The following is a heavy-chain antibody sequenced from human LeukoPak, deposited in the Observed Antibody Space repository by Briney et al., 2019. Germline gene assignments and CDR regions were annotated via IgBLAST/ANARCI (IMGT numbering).Heavy chain of an antibody. V-gene: IGHV1-69*13. CDR2: IIPIFGTA. J-gene: IGHJ5*02. Sequence: ASLKVSCNASARSFSSYAIRWSGQTPGQGLELKGGIIPIFGTANYAQKFQGRVTIPADESTSTAYMEMSRLRSEDTAVYYCARSTRDYSNYEWANRFDPWGQGTLVTVSS. CDR1: ARSFSSYA. CDR3: ARSTRDYSNYEWANRFDP. D-gene: IGHD4-11*01.